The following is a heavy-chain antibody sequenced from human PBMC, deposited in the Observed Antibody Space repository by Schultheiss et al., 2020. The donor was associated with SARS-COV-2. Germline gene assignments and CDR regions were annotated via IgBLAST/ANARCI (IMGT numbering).Heavy chain of an antibody. CDR3: ARVRAGYSLNWFDP. Sequence: SETLSLTCAVYGGSFSGYYWSWIRQPPGKGLEWIGEINYSGSTNYNPSLKSRVTISVDTSKNQFSLRLSSVTAADTSVYYCARVRAGYSLNWFDPWGQGTLVTVSS. CDR1: GGSFSGYY. CDR2: INYSGST. D-gene: IGHD6-13*01. V-gene: IGHV4-34*01. J-gene: IGHJ5*02.